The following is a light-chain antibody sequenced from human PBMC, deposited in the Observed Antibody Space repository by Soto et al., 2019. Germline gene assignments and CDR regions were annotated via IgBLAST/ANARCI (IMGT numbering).Light chain of an antibody. V-gene: IGKV1-9*01. CDR3: QQHNGYPHT. CDR1: QGPISY. Sequence: DIQLTQSPSFLSASVGDRVTITCRASQGPISYVAWYQQKPRKVPKLLIYATTTLQSGVTSRFSGSKSGTDFTLTVSSLHPEDFATYYCQQHNGYPHTFGGGAKVEIK. CDR2: ATT. J-gene: IGKJ4*01.